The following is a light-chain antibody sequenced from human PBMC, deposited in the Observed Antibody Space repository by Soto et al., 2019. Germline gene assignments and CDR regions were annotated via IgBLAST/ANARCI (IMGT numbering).Light chain of an antibody. CDR3: CSYTSSATPCV. CDR2: NVN. CDR1: SSDVGSYDY. V-gene: IGLV2-11*01. J-gene: IGLJ1*01. Sequence: QSVLIQPPSVSGSPGQSVTISCTGTSSDVGSYDYVSWYQQHPGTVPKPMIYNVNTQPSGVPDRFSGSKSGNTASMTISGLQAEDEADYYCCSYTSSATPCVFGTG.